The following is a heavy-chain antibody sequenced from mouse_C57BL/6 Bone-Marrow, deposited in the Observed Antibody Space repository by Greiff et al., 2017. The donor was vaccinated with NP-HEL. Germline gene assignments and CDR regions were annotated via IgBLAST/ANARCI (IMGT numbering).Heavy chain of an antibody. CDR3: VCLGSNYGYFDV. CDR2: IWRGGST. CDR1: SFSLTSYG. J-gene: IGHJ1*03. D-gene: IGHD3-3*01. Sequence: VQLQQSGPGLVQPSQRLSITCTVSSFSLTSYGVHWVRQSPGKGLEWLGVIWRGGSTDYNAAFMSRLSITKDNSKSQVFFKMNSLQADDTAIYYCVCLGSNYGYFDVWGTGTTVTVSS. V-gene: IGHV2-5*01.